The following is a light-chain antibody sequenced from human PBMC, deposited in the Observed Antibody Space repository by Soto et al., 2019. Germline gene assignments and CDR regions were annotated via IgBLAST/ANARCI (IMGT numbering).Light chain of an antibody. V-gene: IGLV2-14*01. CDR3: FSFTPTSPHR. Sequence: QSALTQPASLSGSPGQSITISCTATSSDIGAYDYVSWFQQHPGKAPKLMISEVNNRPSGVSNRFSGSKSGNTAYLTISGLQVEDEAEYFCFSFTPTSPHRLGTATKVTV. CDR1: SSDIGAYDY. J-gene: IGLJ1*01. CDR2: EVN.